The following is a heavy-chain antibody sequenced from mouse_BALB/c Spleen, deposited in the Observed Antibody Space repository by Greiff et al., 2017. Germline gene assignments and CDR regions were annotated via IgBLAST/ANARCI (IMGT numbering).Heavy chain of an antibody. CDR3: ARSDGNYLYYAMDY. CDR2: IYPGDGDT. Sequence: VQLQQSGAELVRPGSSVKISCKASGYAFSSYWINWVQQRPGQGLEWIGHIYPGDGDTNYNGKFKGKATLTADKSYSTAYMQLSSLTSEDSAVYFCARSDGNYLYYAMDYWGQGTSVTVSS. J-gene: IGHJ4*01. V-gene: IGHV1-80*01. CDR1: GYAFSSYW. D-gene: IGHD2-1*01.